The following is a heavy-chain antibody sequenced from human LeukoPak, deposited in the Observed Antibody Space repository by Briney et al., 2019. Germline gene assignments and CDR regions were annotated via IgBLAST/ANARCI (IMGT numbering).Heavy chain of an antibody. J-gene: IGHJ4*02. CDR1: GFTVSSNY. D-gene: IGHD1-26*01. V-gene: IGHV3-66*01. CDR2: IYSGGST. Sequence: GGSLRLSCAASGFTVSSNYMSLVRQAPGKGLGRVSVIYSGGSTYYADSVKGRFTISRDNSKNTLYLQMNSLRAEDTAVYYCAIRPTGALDYWGQGTLVTVSS. CDR3: AIRPTGALDY.